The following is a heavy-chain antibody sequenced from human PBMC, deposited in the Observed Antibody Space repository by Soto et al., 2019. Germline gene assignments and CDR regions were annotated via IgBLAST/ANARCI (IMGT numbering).Heavy chain of an antibody. CDR2: ISGSDGKT. Sequence: PGGSLILSCAASGFTFSSYAMSWVRQAPGKGLEWVSTISGSDGKTFYADSVKGRFSISRDTSQSALYLQMNSLRADDTAMYYCARWSYLDYWGQGTRVTVSS. J-gene: IGHJ4*02. D-gene: IGHD3-3*01. CDR3: ARWSYLDY. V-gene: IGHV3-23*01. CDR1: GFTFSSYA.